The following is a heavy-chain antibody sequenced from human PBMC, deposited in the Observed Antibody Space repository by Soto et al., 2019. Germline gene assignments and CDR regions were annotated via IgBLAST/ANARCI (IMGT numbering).Heavy chain of an antibody. V-gene: IGHV3-23*01. D-gene: IGHD6-25*01. CDR2: ISGSGGTT. CDR3: AKFFVEAGGSSGWPWSFHY. CDR1: GFTFSSYA. Sequence: EVQLLESGGGLVQPERFLRLTCAASGFTFSSYAMSWVRQAPGKGLEWVSAISGSGGTTYYADSVKGRFTISRDNSKNTLFLQMNSLRAEDTAVYYCAKFFVEAGGSSGWPWSFHYWGQGTLVTVSS. J-gene: IGHJ4*02.